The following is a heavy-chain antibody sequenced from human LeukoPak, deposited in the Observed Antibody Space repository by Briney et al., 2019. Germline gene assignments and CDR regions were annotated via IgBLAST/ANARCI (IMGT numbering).Heavy chain of an antibody. J-gene: IGHJ5*02. CDR3: AKDSRYYYGSGSYFDP. V-gene: IGHV3-23*01. CDR2: ISGSGGST. CDR1: GFTFSSYA. D-gene: IGHD3-10*01. Sequence: GGSLRLSCAASGFTFSSYAMSCVRQAPGKGLEWVSAISGSGGSTYYADSVKGRFTISRDNSKNTLYLQMNSLRAEDTAVYYCAKDSRYYYGSGSYFDPWGQGTLVTVSS.